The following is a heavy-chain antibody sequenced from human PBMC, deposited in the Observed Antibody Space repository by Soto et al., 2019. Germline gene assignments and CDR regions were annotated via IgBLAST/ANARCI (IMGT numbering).Heavy chain of an antibody. CDR1: GGSISKFY. Sequence: SETLSLTCSVSGGSISKFYWSWIRKTAGKGLEWMGRVYATGTTDYNPSLRSRVAMSVDILKKTFSLRLTSVTAADTGVYYCVRDGSKTLRDWFDPWGQGKLVTVSS. V-gene: IGHV4-4*07. J-gene: IGHJ5*02. CDR2: VYATGTT. D-gene: IGHD4-17*01. CDR3: VRDGSKTLRDWFDP.